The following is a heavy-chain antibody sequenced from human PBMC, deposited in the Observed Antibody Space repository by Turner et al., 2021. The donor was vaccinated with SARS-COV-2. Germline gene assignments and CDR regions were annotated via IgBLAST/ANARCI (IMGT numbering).Heavy chain of an antibody. CDR3: ATGYAYCGGGCSIDF. V-gene: IGHV1-24*01. J-gene: IGHJ4*02. CDR2: FDPEDAKT. D-gene: IGHD2-21*02. CDR1: GYTLTELS. Sequence: QVQLVQSGAAVQKPGASVKVSCKVSGYTLTELSMHWVRQAPGKGLEWMGGFDPEDAKTSYAQKFQGRVAMTEDTSTDTAYMELSSLRSEDTAVYYCATGYAYCGGGCSIDFWGQGTLVTVSS.